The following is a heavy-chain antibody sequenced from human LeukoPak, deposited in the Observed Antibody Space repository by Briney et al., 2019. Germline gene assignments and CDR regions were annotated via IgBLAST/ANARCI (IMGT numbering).Heavy chain of an antibody. Sequence: SETLSLTCSVSGGSISLSYYYWSWIRQPPGKGLEWIGEINHSGSTNYNPSLKSRVTISVDTSKNQFSLKLSSVTATDTAVYYCARRGDYVVPYYYYYMDVWGKGTTVTISS. V-gene: IGHV4-34*01. J-gene: IGHJ6*03. CDR1: GGSISLSYYY. CDR2: INHSGST. D-gene: IGHD4-17*01. CDR3: ARRGDYVVPYYYYYMDV.